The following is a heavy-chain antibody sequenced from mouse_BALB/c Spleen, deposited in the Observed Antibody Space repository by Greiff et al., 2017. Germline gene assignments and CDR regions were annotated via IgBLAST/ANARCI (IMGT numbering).Heavy chain of an antibody. CDR1: GFTFSSYG. CDR2: ISSGGSYT. V-gene: IGHV5-6*02. D-gene: IGHD1-1*01. Sequence: DVKLVESGGDLVKPGGSLKLSCAASGFTFSSYGMSWVRQTPDKRLGWVATISSGGSYTYYPDSVKGRFTISRDNAKNTLYLQMSSLKSEDTAMYYCARHDYYGSSYDWYFDVWGAGTTVTVSS. CDR3: ARHDYYGSSYDWYFDV. J-gene: IGHJ1*01.